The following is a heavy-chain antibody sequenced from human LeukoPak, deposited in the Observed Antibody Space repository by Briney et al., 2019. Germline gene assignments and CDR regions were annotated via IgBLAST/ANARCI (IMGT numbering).Heavy chain of an antibody. CDR3: ARDSSGWYGVTGPRHFDY. J-gene: IGHJ4*02. CDR1: GYTFTSYG. Sequence: ASAKVSCKASGYTFTSYGISWVRQAPGQGLEWMGWISAYNGNTNYAQNLQGRVTMTIDTSTSTAYMELRSLRSDDTAVYYCARDSSGWYGVTGPRHFDYWGQGTLVTVSS. CDR2: ISAYNGNT. D-gene: IGHD6-19*01. V-gene: IGHV1-18*01.